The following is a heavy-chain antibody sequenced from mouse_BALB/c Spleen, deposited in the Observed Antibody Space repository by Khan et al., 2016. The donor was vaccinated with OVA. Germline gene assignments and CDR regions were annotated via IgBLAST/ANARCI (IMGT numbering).Heavy chain of an antibody. Sequence: VQLKQSGAELVKPGASVKLSCTASGFNIKDTYLHWVKQRPEQGLEWIGRIAPANGNTQYDPKFQGKATLTSDTSSNTSYLQLNSLTSEDTAVYYCARPSYDPRDFEVWGAGTTVIVSS. J-gene: IGHJ1*01. CDR2: IAPANGNT. CDR3: ARPSYDPRDFEV. D-gene: IGHD2-3*01. V-gene: IGHV14-3*02. CDR1: GFNIKDTY.